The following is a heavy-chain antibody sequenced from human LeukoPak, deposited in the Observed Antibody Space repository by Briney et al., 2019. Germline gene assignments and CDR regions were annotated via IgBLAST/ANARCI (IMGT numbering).Heavy chain of an antibody. CDR3: ARVGYNNNLDV. D-gene: IGHD5-24*01. Sequence: GGSLRLSCAASGLTFSNYWMSWVRQAPGKGLEWVANIKQDGTGKYYVDSMKGRFTISRDNGKNSLDLEINSLRAEDTAVYYCARVGYNNNLDVWGKGTTVTVSS. CDR2: IKQDGTGK. CDR1: GLTFSNYW. V-gene: IGHV3-7*01. J-gene: IGHJ6*04.